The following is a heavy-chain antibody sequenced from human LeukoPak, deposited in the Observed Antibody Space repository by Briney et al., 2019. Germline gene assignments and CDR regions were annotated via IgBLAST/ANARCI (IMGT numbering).Heavy chain of an antibody. CDR2: IYPGDSDT. Sequence: GESLKISCKGSGYSFTSYWIGWVRQMPGKGLEWMGIIYPGDSDTRYSPSFQGQVTISADKSISTAYLQWSSLKASDTAMYYCASTYYDFWSGSFRLGFRVWGQGTLVTVSS. CDR3: ASTYYDFWSGSFRLGFRV. D-gene: IGHD3-3*01. J-gene: IGHJ4*02. V-gene: IGHV5-51*01. CDR1: GYSFTSYW.